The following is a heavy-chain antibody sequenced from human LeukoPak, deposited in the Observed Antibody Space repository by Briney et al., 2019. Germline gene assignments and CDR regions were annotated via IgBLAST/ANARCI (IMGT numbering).Heavy chain of an antibody. J-gene: IGHJ3*02. CDR3: AREYYYDSSGGVVAFDI. V-gene: IGHV4-59*01. D-gene: IGHD3-22*01. Sequence: SETLSLTCTVSGGSISSYYWSWIRQPPGKGLEWIGYIYYSGSTNYNPSLKSRVTISVYTSKNQFSLKLSPVTAADTAVYYCAREYYYDSSGGVVAFDIWGQGTMVTVSS. CDR1: GGSISSYY. CDR2: IYYSGST.